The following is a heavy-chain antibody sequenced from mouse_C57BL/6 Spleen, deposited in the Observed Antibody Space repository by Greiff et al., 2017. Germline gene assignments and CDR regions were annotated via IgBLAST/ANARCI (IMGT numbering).Heavy chain of an antibody. CDR1: GFTFSDYG. CDR3: ARGKTHYFDY. V-gene: IGHV5-17*01. Sequence: EVHLVESGGGLVKPGGSLKLSCAASGFTFSDYGMHWVRQAPEKGLEWVAYISSGSSTIYYADTVKGRFSISRDNAKNTLFLQMTSLRSEDTAMYYCARGKTHYFDYWGQGTTLTVSS. J-gene: IGHJ2*01. CDR2: ISSGSSTI.